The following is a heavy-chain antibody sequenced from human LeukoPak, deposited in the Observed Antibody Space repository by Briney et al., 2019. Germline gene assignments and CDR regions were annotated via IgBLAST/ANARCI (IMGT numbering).Heavy chain of an antibody. D-gene: IGHD3-22*01. CDR3: TRDKPMYYYNSSGRKYFDY. Sequence: GGSLRLSCTASGFTFGDYAMSWFRQAPGKGLEWVGFIRSKAYSGTTGYAASVKGRFTISRDDSKSIAYLQMNSLKTEDTAVYYCTRDKPMYYYNSSGRKYFDYWGQGTLVTVSS. J-gene: IGHJ4*02. V-gene: IGHV3-49*03. CDR2: IRSKAYSGTT. CDR1: GFTFGDYA.